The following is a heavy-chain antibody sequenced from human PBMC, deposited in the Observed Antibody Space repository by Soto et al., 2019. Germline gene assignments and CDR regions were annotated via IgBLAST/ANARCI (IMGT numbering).Heavy chain of an antibody. Sequence: QVQLVQSGAEGKKPGSSVKVSCKASEGTFSSYAISWVRQAPGQGLEWMGGIMPIIGTAYYAQKFRGRVTITADELTRTAYMELISLRSEDTAVYYCARGGYSSSWRFDYWGQGTLVTVSS. CDR2: IMPIIGTA. CDR3: ARGGYSSSWRFDY. CDR1: EGTFSSYA. V-gene: IGHV1-69*01. D-gene: IGHD6-13*01. J-gene: IGHJ4*02.